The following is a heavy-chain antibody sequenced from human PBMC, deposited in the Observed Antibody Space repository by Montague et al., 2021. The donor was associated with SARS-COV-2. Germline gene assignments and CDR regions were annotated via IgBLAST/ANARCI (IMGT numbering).Heavy chain of an antibody. Sequence: SLRLSCAASGFTFSSYAMSWVRQAPGKGLEWVSAISGSGGSTYYADSVKGRFTISRDNSKNTLYLQMSSLRAEDTAVYYCAKASWIQLWFRTPYFDYWGQGTLVTVSS. CDR1: GFTFSSYA. CDR3: AKASWIQLWFRTPYFDY. D-gene: IGHD5-18*01. V-gene: IGHV3-23*01. CDR2: ISGSGGST. J-gene: IGHJ4*02.